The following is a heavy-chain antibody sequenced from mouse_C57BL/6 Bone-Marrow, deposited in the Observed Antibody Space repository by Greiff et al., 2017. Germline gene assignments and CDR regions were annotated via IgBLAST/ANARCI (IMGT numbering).Heavy chain of an antibody. J-gene: IGHJ4*01. CDR3: ARGLPFDGNYAMDY. CDR2: INPSSGYT. CDR1: GYTFTSYW. D-gene: IGHD2-1*01. V-gene: IGHV1-7*01. Sequence: VQLQQSGAELAKPGASVKLSCKASGYTFTSYWLHWVKQRPGQGLEWIGYINPSSGYTKYNQKFKDKATLTADKSSSTAYMQLSSLTYEDSAVYYCARGLPFDGNYAMDYWGQGTSGTVSS.